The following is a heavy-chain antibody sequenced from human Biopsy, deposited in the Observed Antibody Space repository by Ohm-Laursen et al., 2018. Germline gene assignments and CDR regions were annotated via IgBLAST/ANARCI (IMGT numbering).Heavy chain of an antibody. CDR3: ARLAYSEYRRDPLDV. CDR1: GYNFNAYY. CDR2: INPNNDGT. V-gene: IGHV1-2*02. Sequence: SSVKVSCKASGYNFNAYYMQWVRQAPGQGLEWMGWINPNNDGTNYAHKFQGRVTMTRDTSISTAYMHLSGLTSDDTAVYYCARLAYSEYRRDPLDVWGQGTMVTVSS. J-gene: IGHJ3*01. D-gene: IGHD5-18*01.